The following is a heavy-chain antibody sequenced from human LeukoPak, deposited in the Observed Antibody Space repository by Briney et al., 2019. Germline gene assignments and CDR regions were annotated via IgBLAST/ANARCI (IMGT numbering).Heavy chain of an antibody. CDR3: ARLGYSGYTRYFDY. Sequence: SETLSLTCTVSGGSISSSSYYWGWIRQPPGKGLEWIGSIYYSGSTYYNPSLKSRVTISVDTSKNQFSLKLSSVAAADTGVYYCARLGYSGYTRYFDYWGQGTPVTVSS. CDR2: IYYSGST. V-gene: IGHV4-39*01. D-gene: IGHD5-12*01. J-gene: IGHJ4*02. CDR1: GGSISSSSYY.